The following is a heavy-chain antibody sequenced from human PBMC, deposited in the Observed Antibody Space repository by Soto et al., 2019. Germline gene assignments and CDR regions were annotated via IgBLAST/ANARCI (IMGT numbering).Heavy chain of an antibody. D-gene: IGHD3-10*02. CDR2: IKSKTDGGTT. Sequence: GGSLRLSCAASGFTFSNAWMSWVRQAPGKGLEWVGRIKSKTDGGTTNYAAPVKGRFTISRDDSKNTLYLQMNSLKTEDTAVYYCTTLFGPPGGDYYYYMDVWGKGTTVTVSS. CDR3: TTLFGPPGGDYYYYMDV. CDR1: GFTFSNAW. V-gene: IGHV3-15*01. J-gene: IGHJ6*03.